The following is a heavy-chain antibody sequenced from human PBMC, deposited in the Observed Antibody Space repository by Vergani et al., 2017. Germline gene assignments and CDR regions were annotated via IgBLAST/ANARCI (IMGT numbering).Heavy chain of an antibody. V-gene: IGHV3-33*01. J-gene: IGHJ5*02. CDR2: IWYDVSNK. Sequence: QVQLVESGGGVVQPGRSLRLSCAASGFTFSSYCMHWVRQAPGKGLEGVAVIWYDVSNKYYADSVKGRFTISSDNSKNTLYLQMNSLRAEDTDVYYCTREVCSSISCNADVVRWFDPWGQGTLVTVSS. CDR3: TREVCSSISCNADVVRWFDP. CDR1: GFTFSSYC. D-gene: IGHD2-2*01.